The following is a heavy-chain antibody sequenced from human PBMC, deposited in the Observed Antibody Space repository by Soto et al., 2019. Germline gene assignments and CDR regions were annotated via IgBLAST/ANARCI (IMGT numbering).Heavy chain of an antibody. CDR1: GDSISSYY. V-gene: IGHV4-59*01. Sequence: SETLSLTCTVSGDSISSYYWSWIRQPPGKGLECIGYIYYSGSTNYNPSLKSRVTISADTSKNQFSLKLSSVTAADTAVYYCASGGQLAAYFYGLDVWGQGTTVTVSS. D-gene: IGHD6-13*01. CDR3: ASGGQLAAYFYGLDV. CDR2: IYYSGST. J-gene: IGHJ6*02.